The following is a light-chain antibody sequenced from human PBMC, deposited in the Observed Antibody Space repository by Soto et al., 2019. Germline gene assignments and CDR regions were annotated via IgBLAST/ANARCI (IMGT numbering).Light chain of an antibody. CDR3: QQSSSTVLT. CDR2: AAS. CDR1: QNISSY. J-gene: IGKJ4*01. Sequence: DIQMTQSPSSLSASVGDRVTITCRASQNISSYLNWYQQKPGKAPKLLIYAASSLQGGVPSRFSGSGSGTDFTLTISSLQREDCAIYYCQQSSSTVLTFGGGTKVDIK. V-gene: IGKV1-39*01.